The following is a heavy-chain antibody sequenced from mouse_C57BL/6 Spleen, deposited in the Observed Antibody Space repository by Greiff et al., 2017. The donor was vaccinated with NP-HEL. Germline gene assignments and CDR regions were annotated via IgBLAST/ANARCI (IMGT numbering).Heavy chain of an antibody. Sequence: QVQLQQSGAELVRPGTSVKVSCKASGYAFTNYLIEWVKQRPGQGLEWIGVINPGSGGTNYNEKFKGKATLTADKSSSTAYMQLSGLTSEDSAVYFCARGARGDYWGQGTSVTVSS. CDR2: INPGSGGT. J-gene: IGHJ4*01. CDR1: GYAFTNYL. CDR3: ARGARGDY. V-gene: IGHV1-54*01.